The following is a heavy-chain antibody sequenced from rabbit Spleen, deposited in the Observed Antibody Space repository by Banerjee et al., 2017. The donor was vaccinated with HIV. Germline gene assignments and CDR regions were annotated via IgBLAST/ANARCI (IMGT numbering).Heavy chain of an antibody. CDR2: IEGGNSDFT. V-gene: IGHV1S40*01. J-gene: IGHJ4*01. CDR3: ARAYASGYGDYKL. Sequence: QSLEESGGDLVKPGTSLTLTSTASGFSFSDNYAMCWVRQAPGKGLEWIACIEGGNSDFTWYANWAKGRFTISKASSTTVTLQMTSLTAADTATYFCARAYASGYGDYKLWGPGTLVTVS. CDR1: GFSFSDNYA. D-gene: IGHD1-1*01.